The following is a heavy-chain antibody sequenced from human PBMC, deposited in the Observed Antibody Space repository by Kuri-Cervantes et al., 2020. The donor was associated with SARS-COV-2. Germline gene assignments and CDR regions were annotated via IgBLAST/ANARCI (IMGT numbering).Heavy chain of an antibody. Sequence: GESLKISCAASGFTFSSYAMHWVRQAPGKGLEWVAVISYDGSNKYYADSVKGRFTISRDNSKNTPYLQMNSLRAEDTAVYYCARESIVVVVAAFDYWGQGTLVTVSS. CDR1: GFTFSSYA. CDR3: ARESIVVVVAAFDY. CDR2: ISYDGSNK. D-gene: IGHD2-15*01. J-gene: IGHJ4*02. V-gene: IGHV3-30*01.